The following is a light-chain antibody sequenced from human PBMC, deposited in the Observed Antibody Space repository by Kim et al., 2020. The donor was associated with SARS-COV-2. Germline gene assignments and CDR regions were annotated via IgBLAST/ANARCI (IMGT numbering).Light chain of an antibody. Sequence: QPASMSCKSSQSLLHSDGKISLYWYLQKPGQPPQLLIYEVSKRFSGVPERFSGSGSGTDFTLKISRVVAEDVGLYYCMQGLQRLYSFGQGTKLEI. CDR2: EVS. CDR3: MQGLQRLYS. CDR1: QSLLHSDGKIS. J-gene: IGKJ2*03. V-gene: IGKV2D-29*01.